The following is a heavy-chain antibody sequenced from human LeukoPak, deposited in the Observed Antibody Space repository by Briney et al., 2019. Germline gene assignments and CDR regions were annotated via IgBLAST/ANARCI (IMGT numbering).Heavy chain of an antibody. Sequence: GGSLRLSCAASGFTFSSYGMHWVRQAPGKGLEWVAFIRYDGSNKYYAESVKGRFTISRDNSKNTLYVQMNSLRAEDTAVYYCAKGNYYDSSAYNWFDPWGQGTLVTVSS. V-gene: IGHV3-30*02. CDR2: IRYDGSNK. CDR3: AKGNYYDSSAYNWFDP. CDR1: GFTFSSYG. D-gene: IGHD3-22*01. J-gene: IGHJ5*02.